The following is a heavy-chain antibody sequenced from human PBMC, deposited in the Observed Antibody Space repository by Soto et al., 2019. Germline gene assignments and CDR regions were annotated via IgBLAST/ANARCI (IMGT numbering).Heavy chain of an antibody. D-gene: IGHD3-3*01. CDR1: GFTFGSHS. Sequence: GGSLRLSCEGSGFTFGSHSMTWVRQAPGKGLEWVSAIDGNGISKYYADSVKGRFTISRGNSKNTLYLRMNSLGPEDTAVYFCAKDYEFFGNWGQGTLVTVSS. CDR3: AKDYEFFGN. CDR2: IDGNGISK. V-gene: IGHV3-23*01. J-gene: IGHJ4*02.